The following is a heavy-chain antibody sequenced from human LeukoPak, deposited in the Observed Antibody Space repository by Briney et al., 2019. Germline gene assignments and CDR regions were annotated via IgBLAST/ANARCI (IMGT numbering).Heavy chain of an antibody. CDR3: ARDRRYYDSSGYYFHWYFDL. D-gene: IGHD3-22*01. J-gene: IGHJ2*01. CDR1: GFTVSSNY. CDR2: IYSGVST. Sequence: GGSLRLSCAASGFTVSSNYMSWVRQAPGKGLEWVSVIYSGVSTYYADSVKGRFTISRDNSKNTLYLQMNSLRAEDTALYYCARDRRYYDSSGYYFHWYFDLWGRGTLVTVS. V-gene: IGHV3-53*01.